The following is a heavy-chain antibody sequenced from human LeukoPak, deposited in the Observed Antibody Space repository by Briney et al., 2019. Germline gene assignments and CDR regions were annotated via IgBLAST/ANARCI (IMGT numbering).Heavy chain of an antibody. V-gene: IGHV3-23*01. J-gene: IGHJ4*02. CDR1: GFTFSSYA. CDR3: AKERERVLRYFDWLPTFDY. D-gene: IGHD3-9*01. CDR2: ISGSGGST. Sequence: PGGSLRLSCAASGFTFSSYAMSWVRQAPGKGLEWVSAISGSGGSTYYADSVRGRFTISRDNSKNMLYLQMNSLRAEDTAVYYCAKERERVLRYFDWLPTFDYWGQGTLVTVSS.